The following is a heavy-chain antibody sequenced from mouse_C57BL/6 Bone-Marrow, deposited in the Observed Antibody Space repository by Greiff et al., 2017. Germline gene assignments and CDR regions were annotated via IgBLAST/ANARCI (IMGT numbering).Heavy chain of an antibody. CDR2: INPSNGGT. D-gene: IGHD2-5*01. Sequence: VQLQQSGTELVKPGASVKLSCKASGYTFTSYWLHWVKQRPGQGLEWIGNINPSNGGTNYTEKFKSKATLTVDKSSSTAYMQLSSLASEDSAVYDWERKPAYDSNSGFAYWGQGNLVNVSA. CDR3: ERKPAYDSNSGFAY. J-gene: IGHJ3*01. V-gene: IGHV1-53*01. CDR1: GYTFTSYW.